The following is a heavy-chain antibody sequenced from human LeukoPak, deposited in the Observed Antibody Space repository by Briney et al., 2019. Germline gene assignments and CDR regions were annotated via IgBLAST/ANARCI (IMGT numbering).Heavy chain of an antibody. V-gene: IGHV4-59*11. CDR1: GGSISSHY. Sequence: SETLSLTCTVSGGSISSHYWSWIRQPPGKGLEWIGYIYYSGSTNYNPSLKSRVTISVDTSKNQFALKLSSVTAADTAVYYCARVVGGVGLDYWGQGTLVTVSS. J-gene: IGHJ4*02. CDR3: ARVVGGVGLDY. D-gene: IGHD3-16*01. CDR2: IYYSGST.